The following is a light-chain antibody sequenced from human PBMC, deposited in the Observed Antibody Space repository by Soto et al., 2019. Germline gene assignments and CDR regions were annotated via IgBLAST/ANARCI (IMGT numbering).Light chain of an antibody. V-gene: IGLV1-44*01. Sequence: QSVLTQPPSASGTPGQRVTISCSGSRYNIGSNTVNWYQQLPGTAPKLLSYSNDQRPSGVPDRFSGSKSGTSASLAISWLQSEDEAAYYCAAWDDSRNAYVFGTGTKVTVL. CDR3: AAWDDSRNAYV. CDR2: SND. CDR1: RYNIGSNT. J-gene: IGLJ1*01.